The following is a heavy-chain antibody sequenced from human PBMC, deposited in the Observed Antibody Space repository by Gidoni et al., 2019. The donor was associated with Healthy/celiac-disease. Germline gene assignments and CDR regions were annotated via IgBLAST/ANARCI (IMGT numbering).Heavy chain of an antibody. CDR2: ISGSGGST. CDR1: GFTFSSYA. V-gene: IGHV3-23*01. D-gene: IGHD1-26*01. Sequence: EVQLLESGGGLVQPGGSLRLSCAASGFTFSSYALSWVRQAPGKGLEWVSAISGSGGSTYYADSVKGRFTISRDNSKNTLYLQMNSLRAEDTAVYYCAKRGGDLRWELLWRAYFDYWGQGTLVTVSS. J-gene: IGHJ4*02. CDR3: AKRGGDLRWELLWRAYFDY.